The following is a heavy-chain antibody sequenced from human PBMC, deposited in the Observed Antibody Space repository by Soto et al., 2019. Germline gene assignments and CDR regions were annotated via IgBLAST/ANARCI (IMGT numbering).Heavy chain of an antibody. D-gene: IGHD6-19*01. J-gene: IGHJ6*03. CDR3: ARDSGRSYYYYYMDV. Sequence: QVQLVQSGAEVKKPGASVKVSCKASGYTFTSHYMHWVRQAPGQGLEWMGIINPSGGSTSYAQKFQGRVTMTRDTSTSTVYMELSSLRSEDTAVYYCARDSGRSYYYYYMDVWGKGTTVTVSS. CDR2: INPSGGST. CDR1: GYTFTSHY. V-gene: IGHV1-46*03.